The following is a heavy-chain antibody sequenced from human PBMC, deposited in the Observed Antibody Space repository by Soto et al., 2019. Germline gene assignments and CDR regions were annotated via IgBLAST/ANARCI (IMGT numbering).Heavy chain of an antibody. CDR1: GDSVGSGGYY. J-gene: IGHJ6*02. D-gene: IGHD6-19*01. CDR2: IYSSGSA. CDR3: ARGFSSVSMDA. V-gene: IGHV4-61*08. Sequence: PSETLSLTCTASGDSVGSGGYYWSWIRQPPGKGLEWIGYIYSSGSANYNPSLKSRVTISRDTSKNQISLKVASVTAADTAGYYCARGFSSVSMDAWGQGTTVTVSS.